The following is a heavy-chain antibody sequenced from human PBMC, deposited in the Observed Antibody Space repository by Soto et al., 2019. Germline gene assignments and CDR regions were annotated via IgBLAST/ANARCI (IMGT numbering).Heavy chain of an antibody. D-gene: IGHD5-12*01. CDR1: GATFSSYA. CDR2: IVPTVDTS. J-gene: IGHJ4*02. Sequence: QVQLVQSGAEVRQPASSVKVSCKTSGATFSSYAITWVRQAPGQGLEWMGGIVPTVDTSTYAQKFQGRVTITADKFTNTVYMELRSLRSDDTVVYYCVRVVAIPGYPDNWGQGTLVTVSS. CDR3: VRVVAIPGYPDN. V-gene: IGHV1-69*14.